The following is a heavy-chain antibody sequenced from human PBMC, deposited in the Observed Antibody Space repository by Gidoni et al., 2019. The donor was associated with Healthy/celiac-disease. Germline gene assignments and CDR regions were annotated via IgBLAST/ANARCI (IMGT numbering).Heavy chain of an antibody. J-gene: IGHJ5*02. CDR2: ISAYNGNT. D-gene: IGHD6-13*01. CDR1: GYTFTSYG. Sequence: QVQLVQSGAEVKKPGASVKVSCKASGYTFTSYGISWVRQAPGQGLECMGGISAYNGNTIYARKLQGRVTLTTDTSTSTAYMVRRSLRSDETAVYYGARTQLDWFDPWGQGTLVTVSS. CDR3: ARTQLDWFDP. V-gene: IGHV1-18*01.